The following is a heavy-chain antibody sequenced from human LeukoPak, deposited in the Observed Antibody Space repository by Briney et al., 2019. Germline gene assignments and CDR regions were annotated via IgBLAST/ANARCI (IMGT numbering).Heavy chain of an antibody. D-gene: IGHD3-22*01. Sequence: GGSLRLSCAASVCTFRNAWMNWVRQAPWKGLEWIGRIKSKTDGGTTDYAAPVKGRFTISRDDSKNTLYLQMNSLKTEDTAVYYCTTDENYYDSSGYYYADYWGQGTLVTVSS. J-gene: IGHJ4*02. CDR2: IKSKTDGGTT. CDR3: TTDENYYDSSGYYYADY. V-gene: IGHV3-15*07. CDR1: VCTFRNAW.